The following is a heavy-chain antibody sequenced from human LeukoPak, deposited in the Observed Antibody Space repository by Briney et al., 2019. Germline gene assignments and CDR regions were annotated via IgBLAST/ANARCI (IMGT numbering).Heavy chain of an antibody. CDR2: INPNGGAT. V-gene: IGHV1-2*02. CDR1: GYTFTGYY. J-gene: IGHJ4*02. D-gene: IGHD4-23*01. Sequence: ASVKVSCKASGYTFTGYYMYWMRQAPGQGLEWMGWINPNGGATNYAQKFQGRVTMTRDTSISTAYMELSGLRSDDTAVYYCGRHDYGGDNFDYWGQGTLVTVSS. CDR3: GRHDYGGDNFDY.